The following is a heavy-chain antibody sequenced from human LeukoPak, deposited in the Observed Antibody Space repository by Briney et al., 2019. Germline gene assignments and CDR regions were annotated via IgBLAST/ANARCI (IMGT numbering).Heavy chain of an antibody. CDR1: GLTFSNYA. CDR3: AKGSPQS. CDR2: ISGSSGST. V-gene: IGHV3-23*01. Sequence: GGSLRLSCAASGLTFSNYAMSWVRQAPGKGLEWVSGISGSSGSTYYADSVKGRFTISRDNSKNTLYLQMNSLRAGDTAVYFCAKGSPQSWGQGTLVTVSS. J-gene: IGHJ4*02.